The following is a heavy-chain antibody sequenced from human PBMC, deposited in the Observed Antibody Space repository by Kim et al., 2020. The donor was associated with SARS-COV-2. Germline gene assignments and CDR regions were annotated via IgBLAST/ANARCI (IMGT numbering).Heavy chain of an antibody. CDR3: AKTSSGWTGLYNWFDP. Sequence: GESLKISCKXSGYSFTSYWIGWVRQMPGKGLEWMGIIYPGDSDTRYSPSFQGQVTISADKSISTAYLQWSSLKASDTAMYYCAKTSSGWTGLYNWFDPWGQGTLVTVSS. D-gene: IGHD6-19*01. V-gene: IGHV5-51*01. CDR1: GYSFTSYW. J-gene: IGHJ5*02. CDR2: IYPGDSDT.